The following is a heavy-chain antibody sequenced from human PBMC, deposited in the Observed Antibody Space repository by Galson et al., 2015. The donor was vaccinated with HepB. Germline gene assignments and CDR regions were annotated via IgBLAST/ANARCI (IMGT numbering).Heavy chain of an antibody. V-gene: IGHV4-34*01. J-gene: IGHJ1*01. Sequence: SETLSLTCAVYGGSFSGYYWSWIRQPPGKGLEWIGEINHSGSTNYNPSLKSRVTISVDTSKNQFSLKLSSVTAADTAVYYCARGEGDCGGDCYSGAEYFQHWGQGTLVTVSS. CDR3: ARGEGDCGGDCYSGAEYFQH. D-gene: IGHD2-21*02. CDR1: GGSFSGYY. CDR2: INHSGST.